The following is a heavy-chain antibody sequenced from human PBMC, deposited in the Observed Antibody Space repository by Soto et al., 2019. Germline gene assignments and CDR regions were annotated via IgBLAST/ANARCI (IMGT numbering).Heavy chain of an antibody. D-gene: IGHD2-15*01. Sequence: GGSLRLSCSASGFTFSSYAMHWVRQSPGKGLEYVSAISSNGGSTYYADSVKGRFTISRDNSKNTLYLQMSSLRAEDTAVYYCVKGGVGNCSGGSCYYGIWGQGTMVTVS. V-gene: IGHV3-64D*06. CDR3: VKGGVGNCSGGSCYYGI. J-gene: IGHJ3*02. CDR2: ISSNGGST. CDR1: GFTFSSYA.